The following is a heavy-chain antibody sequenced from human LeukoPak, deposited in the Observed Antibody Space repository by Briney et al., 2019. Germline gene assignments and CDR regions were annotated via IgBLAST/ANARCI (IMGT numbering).Heavy chain of an antibody. D-gene: IGHD3-22*01. CDR1: GFTFSSYA. V-gene: IGHV3-23*01. CDR3: AKEYYDSSGLYYFDY. CDR2: ISGSGGST. J-gene: IGHJ4*02. Sequence: GGSLRLSCAASGFTFSSYAMSWVRQAPGKGLEGVSAISGSGGSTYYADSVKGRFTISRDNSKNTLYLQMNSLRAEDTAVYYCAKEYYDSSGLYYFDYWGQGTLVTVSS.